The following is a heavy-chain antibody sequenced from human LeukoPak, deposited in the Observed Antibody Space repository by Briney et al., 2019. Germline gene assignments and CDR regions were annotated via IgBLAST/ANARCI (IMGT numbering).Heavy chain of an antibody. V-gene: IGHV3-23*01. CDR3: ARHLSGVTGYAYGLGIDY. D-gene: IGHD5-18*01. CDR1: GFTFNNYA. J-gene: IGHJ4*02. CDR2: ISASGVMT. Sequence: GGSLRLSCAASGFTFNNYAMTWVRQAPGKGLEWVSSISASGVMTYYADSVKGRFTVSRDNSKNTLYLQMNSLRAEATAGYYLARHLSGVTGYAYGLGIDYWGQGTLVTVSS.